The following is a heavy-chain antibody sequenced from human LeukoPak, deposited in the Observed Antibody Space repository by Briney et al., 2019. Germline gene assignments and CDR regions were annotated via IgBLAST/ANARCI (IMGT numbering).Heavy chain of an antibody. V-gene: IGHV1-8*01. J-gene: IGHJ4*02. CDR3: ARGNSWYVEFDY. CDR2: MNPNSGNT. CDR1: GYTSTSYD. D-gene: IGHD6-13*01. Sequence: ASVKVSCKASGYTSTSYDINWVRQATGQGLEWMGWMNPNSGNTGYAQKSQGRVTMTRNTSISTAYMELSSLRSEDTAVYYCARGNSWYVEFDYWGQGTLVTVSS.